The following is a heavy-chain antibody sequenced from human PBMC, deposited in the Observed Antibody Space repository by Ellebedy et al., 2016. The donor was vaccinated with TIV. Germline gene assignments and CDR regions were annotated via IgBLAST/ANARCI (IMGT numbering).Heavy chain of an antibody. J-gene: IGHJ6*02. CDR2: LYRGGST. Sequence: GGSLRLSCAASGFTVSSNDMSWVRQAPGKGLEWVSILYRGGSTYYADSVKGRFSISRDNSKNTLYLQMNSLRAEDTAVYYCANSPPLGFGVKSLDVWGQGTTVTASS. CDR3: ANSPPLGFGVKSLDV. V-gene: IGHV3-53*01. D-gene: IGHD4-23*01. CDR1: GFTVSSND.